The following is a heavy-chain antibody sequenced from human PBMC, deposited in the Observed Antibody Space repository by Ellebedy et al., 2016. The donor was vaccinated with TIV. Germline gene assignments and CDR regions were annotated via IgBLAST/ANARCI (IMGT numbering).Heavy chain of an antibody. V-gene: IGHV4-30-4*01. D-gene: IGHD1-20*01. CDR2: IFYTGIT. J-gene: IGHJ3*02. CDR3: ARVSAITGNAFDI. Sequence: SETLSLXXTVSGGSLSSSDYYWSWIRQPPGKGLEWIGYIFYTGITYYNPSLESRIAVAVDTSKSQFSLKLTSVTAADTAVHFCARVSAITGNAFDIWGQGTLVTVSS. CDR1: GGSLSSSDYY.